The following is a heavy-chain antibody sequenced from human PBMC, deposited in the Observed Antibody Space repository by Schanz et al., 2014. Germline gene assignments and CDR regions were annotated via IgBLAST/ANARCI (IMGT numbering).Heavy chain of an antibody. J-gene: IGHJ6*02. V-gene: IGHV3-33*08. CDR1: GFTFSDHY. D-gene: IGHD6-13*01. CDR2: IWYDENNK. Sequence: VQLLDSGGGLVQPGGSLRLSCAASGFTFSDHYMDWVRQAPGKGLEWVAVIWYDENNKYYADSVKGRFTISRDNSKNTLYLQMNSLRAEDTSVYFCARVRRRIATPSTPSFRNYYYYAMDVWGQGTTVTVSS. CDR3: ARVRRRIATPSTPSFRNYYYYAMDV.